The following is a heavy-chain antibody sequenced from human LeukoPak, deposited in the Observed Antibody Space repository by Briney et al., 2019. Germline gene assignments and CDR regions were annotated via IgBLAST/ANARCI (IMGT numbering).Heavy chain of an antibody. J-gene: IGHJ4*02. Sequence: GGSLRLSCAASGFTFTRHAMSWVRQAPGKGLEWVSGISASGGVTYYAGSVKGRFTISRDNSRSTLDLQMNSLRADDTAVYYCAEGGIYGDSGDFWGQGALVIVSS. CDR2: ISASGGVT. CDR3: AEGGIYGDSGDF. V-gene: IGHV3-23*01. D-gene: IGHD4-17*01. CDR1: GFTFTRHA.